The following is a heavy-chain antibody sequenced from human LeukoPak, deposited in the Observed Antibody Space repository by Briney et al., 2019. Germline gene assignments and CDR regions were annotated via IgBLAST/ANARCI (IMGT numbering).Heavy chain of an antibody. D-gene: IGHD1-1*01. CDR3: ATHRAQYKTSSGRTREPPPEGFDR. Sequence: GASVKVSCKASGYTFTGYYMHWVRQAPGQGLEWMGWINPNSGGTNYAQKFQGRVTMTRDTSISTAYMELSRLRSDDTAVFYCATHRAQYKTSSGRTREPPPEGFDRWGQGTLVSVSS. CDR2: INPNSGGT. V-gene: IGHV1-2*02. J-gene: IGHJ5*02. CDR1: GYTFTGYY.